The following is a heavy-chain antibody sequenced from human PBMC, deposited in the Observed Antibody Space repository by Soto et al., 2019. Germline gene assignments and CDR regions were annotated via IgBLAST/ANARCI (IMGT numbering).Heavy chain of an antibody. D-gene: IGHD1-1*01. CDR2: ISNTSRTI. CDR3: ARDGNRGYDMDV. V-gene: IGHV3-48*02. Sequence: EVQVVESGGGLIQPGGSLTLSCAGSGFTFSDYNMDWVRQAPGKGLEWISYISNTSRTIFYADSVKGRFTISRDNARKSLFLQMNSLRDEDTAVYFCARDGNRGYDMDVWGQGTTVIVSS. CDR1: GFTFSDYN. J-gene: IGHJ6*02.